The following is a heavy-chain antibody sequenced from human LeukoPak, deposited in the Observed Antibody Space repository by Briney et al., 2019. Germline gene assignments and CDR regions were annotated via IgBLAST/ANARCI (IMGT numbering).Heavy chain of an antibody. V-gene: IGHV4-34*01. CDR1: GGSFSRYY. CDR2: IDHRGDT. CDR3: ARGATISETGYFDF. J-gene: IGHJ4*03. Sequence: PSETLSLACAVYGGSFSRYYWSWIRQSPGKGLEWIAEIDHRGDTNYNPSVKSRVTISVDTSKNQFSLKVRSLTAADTAVYYCARGATISETGYFDFWGQGTLVTVSS. D-gene: IGHD5-24*01.